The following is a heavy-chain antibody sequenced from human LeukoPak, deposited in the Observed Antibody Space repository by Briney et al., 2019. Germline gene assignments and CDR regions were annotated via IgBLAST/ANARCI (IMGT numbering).Heavy chain of an antibody. J-gene: IGHJ4*02. V-gene: IGHV3-74*01. D-gene: IGHD3-22*01. Sequence: PGGSLRLSCAASGSTFSSNWMHWVRQVPGKGLVWVSLINPSGSFTTYVDSVKGRFTMSRDNAKNSLYLQMSSLRAEDTAVYYCARGYYYDRSGYYVDYWGQGTLVTVSS. CDR1: GSTFSSNW. CDR2: INPSGSFT. CDR3: ARGYYYDRSGYYVDY.